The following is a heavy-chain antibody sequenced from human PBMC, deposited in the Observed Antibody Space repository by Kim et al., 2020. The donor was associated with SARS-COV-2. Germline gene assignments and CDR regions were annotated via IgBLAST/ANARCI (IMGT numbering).Heavy chain of an antibody. Sequence: GGSLRLSCAASGVSFSSHGMHWVRQAPGKGLEWVAVIWSVGSNMNYADSVKGRFTISRDNSENTLYLQANSLRADDTAVYYCATHGVSGAVDVFDIWREGTMVAYSS. CDR3: ATHGVSGAVDVFDI. V-gene: IGHV3-33*03. CDR1: GVSFSSHG. D-gene: IGHD1-26*01. J-gene: IGHJ3*02. CDR2: IWSVGSNM.